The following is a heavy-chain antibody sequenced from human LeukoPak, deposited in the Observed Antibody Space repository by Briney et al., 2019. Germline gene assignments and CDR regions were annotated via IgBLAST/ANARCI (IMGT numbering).Heavy chain of an antibody. J-gene: IGHJ4*02. CDR1: GFTFSSYS. V-gene: IGHV3-21*04. Sequence: PGGSLRLSCAASGFTFSSYSMNWVRQAPGKGLEWVSSISSSSSYIYYADSVKGRFTISRDNAKNSLYLQMNSLRAEDTAVYYCHLAVIGAVADPFDYWGQGTLVTVSS. D-gene: IGHD6-19*01. CDR3: HLAVIGAVADPFDY. CDR2: ISSSSSYI.